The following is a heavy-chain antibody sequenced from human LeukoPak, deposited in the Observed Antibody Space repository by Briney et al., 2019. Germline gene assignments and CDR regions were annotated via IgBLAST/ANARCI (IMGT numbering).Heavy chain of an antibody. CDR1: GGSISSYY. D-gene: IGHD3-9*01. J-gene: IGHJ3*02. Sequence: SETLSLTCTVSGGSISSYYWSWIRQPPGKGLEWIGYIYYIGSTNYNPSLKSRVTISLDTSKNQFTLKLSSVTAADTAVYYCARDRGYDILTRYSHDAFDIWGQGTMVTVSS. CDR2: IYYIGST. CDR3: ARDRGYDILTRYSHDAFDI. V-gene: IGHV4-59*01.